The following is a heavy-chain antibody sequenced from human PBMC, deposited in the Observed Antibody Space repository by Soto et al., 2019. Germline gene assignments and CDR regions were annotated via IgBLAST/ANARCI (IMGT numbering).Heavy chain of an antibody. CDR2: INHSGST. V-gene: IGHV4-34*01. CDR1: GGSFSGYY. J-gene: IGHJ6*02. CDR3: TVTTLEADYYYYGMDV. Sequence: PSETLSLTCAVYGGSFSGYYWSWIRQPPGKGLEWIGEINHSGSTNYNPSLKSRVTISVDTSKNQFSLKLSSVTAADTAVYYCTVTTLEADYYYYGMDVWGQGTTVTVSS. D-gene: IGHD4-4*01.